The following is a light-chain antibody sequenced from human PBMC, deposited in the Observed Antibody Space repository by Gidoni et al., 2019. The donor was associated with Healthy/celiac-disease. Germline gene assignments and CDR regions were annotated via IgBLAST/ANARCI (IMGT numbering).Light chain of an antibody. J-gene: IGLJ2*01. CDR3: NSRDSSGNHVV. CDR2: GKN. CDR1: SLRIYY. V-gene: IGLV3-19*01. Sequence: SSELTQDPAVSVALGQTVRITCQGDSLRIYYASWYQQKPGQAPVLVIYGKNNRPSGIPDRFSGSSSGNKASLTITGAQAEDEADYYCNSRDSSGNHVVFGGGTKLTVL.